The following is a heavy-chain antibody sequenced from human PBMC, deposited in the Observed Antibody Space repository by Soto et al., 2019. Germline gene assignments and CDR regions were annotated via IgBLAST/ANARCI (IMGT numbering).Heavy chain of an antibody. CDR3: TSRRIGLDGSMRYFDY. CDR1: GFSLSTRGVG. J-gene: IGHJ4*02. V-gene: IGHV2-5*02. Sequence: QITLKESGPTLVKPTQSITLTCACSGFSLSTRGVGVGWIRQPPGKALEWIALIYWDDDKRYSPSLESRLTIPKDTAKHHVVLTMTDVDSVDTATYYCTSRRIGLDGSMRYFDYWGQGTRVT. CDR2: IYWDDDK. D-gene: IGHD3-10*01.